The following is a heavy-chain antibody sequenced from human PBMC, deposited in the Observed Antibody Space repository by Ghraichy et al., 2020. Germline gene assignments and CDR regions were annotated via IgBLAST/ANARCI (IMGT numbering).Heavy chain of an antibody. D-gene: IGHD4-17*01. CDR3: ARGYGDYGFDP. CDR1: GGSFSGYY. CDR2: INHSGST. J-gene: IGHJ5*02. V-gene: IGHV4-34*01. Sequence: SQTLSLTCAVYGGSFSGYYWSWIRQPPGKGLEWIGEINHSGSTNYNPSLKSRVTISVDTSKNQFSLKLSSVTAADTAVYYCARGYGDYGFDPWGQGTLVTVSS.